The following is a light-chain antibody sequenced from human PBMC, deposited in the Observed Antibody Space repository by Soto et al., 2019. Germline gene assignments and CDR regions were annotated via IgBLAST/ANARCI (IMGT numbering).Light chain of an antibody. Sequence: IVLTQSSGTLSLSPGERATLSCRASQSVSSSYLAWYQQKPGQAPRHLIYAASSRATGIPDRFSGSGSGTDFTLTIRRLEPEDFALYYCQQYGSSPPYTFGQGTKLEIK. V-gene: IGKV3-20*01. J-gene: IGKJ2*01. CDR1: QSVSSSY. CDR3: QQYGSSPPYT. CDR2: AAS.